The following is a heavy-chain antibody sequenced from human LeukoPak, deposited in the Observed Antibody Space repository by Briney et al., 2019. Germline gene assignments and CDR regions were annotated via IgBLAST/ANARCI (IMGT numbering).Heavy chain of an antibody. V-gene: IGHV3-53*01. Sequence: PGGSLRLFCAASGFTVSSNYMSWVRHAPGKGLECVSVIYSGGSTYYADSVKGRFTISRDNSKHTLFLQMDSLRADHTAVYYCARRLPDRVRVKYGMDVWGQGTTVTVFS. J-gene: IGHJ6*02. CDR2: IYSGGST. D-gene: IGHD1-14*01. CDR1: GFTVSSNY. CDR3: ARRLPDRVRVKYGMDV.